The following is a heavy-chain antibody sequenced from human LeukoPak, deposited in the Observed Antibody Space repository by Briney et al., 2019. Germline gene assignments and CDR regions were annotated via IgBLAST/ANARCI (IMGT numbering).Heavy chain of an antibody. D-gene: IGHD4-11*01. CDR2: INPNSGGT. Sequence: ASVKVSCKASGYTFTGYCMHWVRQAPGQGLEWMGRINPNSGGTNYAQKFQGRVTMTRDTSISTAYMELSRLRSDDTAVYYCARDGSHTGSNPNDYWGQGTLVTVSS. V-gene: IGHV1-2*06. CDR1: GYTFTGYC. CDR3: ARDGSHTGSNPNDY. J-gene: IGHJ4*02.